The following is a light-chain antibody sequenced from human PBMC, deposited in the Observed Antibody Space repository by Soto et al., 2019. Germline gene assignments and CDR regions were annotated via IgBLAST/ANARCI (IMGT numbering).Light chain of an antibody. V-gene: IGLV2-14*01. J-gene: IGLJ2*01. CDR2: DVR. Sequence: QSALTQPASVSGSPGQSITISCTGTSSDVGGYNYVSWYQQHPGKAPKLMIYDVRNRPSGVSNRFSGSKSGNTASLTISGLQAEDEADYYCSSYTSSSTLLVVFGGGTKLTVL. CDR1: SSDVGGYNY. CDR3: SSYTSSSTLLVV.